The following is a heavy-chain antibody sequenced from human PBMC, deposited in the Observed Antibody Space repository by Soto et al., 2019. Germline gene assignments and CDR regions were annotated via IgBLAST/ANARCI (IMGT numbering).Heavy chain of an antibody. Sequence: PSETLSLTCTVSGGSVSSGSYYWSWIRQPPGKGLEWIGYIYYSGSTNYNPSLKSRVTISVDTSKNQFSLKLSSVTAADTAVYYCARVNGSYYYDSSGYDIWGQGTMVTVSS. V-gene: IGHV4-61*01. D-gene: IGHD3-22*01. CDR2: IYYSGST. CDR3: ARVNGSYYYDSSGYDI. J-gene: IGHJ3*02. CDR1: GGSVSSGSYY.